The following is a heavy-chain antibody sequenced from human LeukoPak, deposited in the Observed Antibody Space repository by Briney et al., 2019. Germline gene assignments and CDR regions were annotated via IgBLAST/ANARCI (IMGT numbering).Heavy chain of an antibody. CDR1: GYTLTELS. CDR3: AKGRLRTGYSYAFDY. Sequence: ASLKVSCKVSGYTLTELSMHWVRQAPGKGLEWMGGFDPEDGETIYAQKFQGRVTMTEDTSTDTAYMELSSLRSEDTAIYYCAKGRLRTGYSYAFDYWGQGALVTVSS. D-gene: IGHD5-18*01. CDR2: FDPEDGET. V-gene: IGHV1-24*01. J-gene: IGHJ4*02.